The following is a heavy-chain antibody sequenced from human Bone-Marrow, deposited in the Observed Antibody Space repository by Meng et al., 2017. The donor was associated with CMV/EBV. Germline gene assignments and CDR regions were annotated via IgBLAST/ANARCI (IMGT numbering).Heavy chain of an antibody. D-gene: IGHD5-18*01. CDR2: ISWNSGSI. Sequence: GGSLRLSCAASGFTFDDYAMHWVRQAPGKGLEWVSGISWNSGSIGYADSVKGRFTISRDNAKNSLYLQMNSLRAEDTALYYCAKEGRGYSYVDYWGQGTLVTVSS. CDR3: AKEGRGYSYVDY. J-gene: IGHJ4*02. V-gene: IGHV3-9*01. CDR1: GFTFDDYA.